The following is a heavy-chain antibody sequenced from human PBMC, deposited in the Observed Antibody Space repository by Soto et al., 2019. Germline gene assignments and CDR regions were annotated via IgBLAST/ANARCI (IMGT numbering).Heavy chain of an antibody. CDR1: GGTFSSYA. CDR3: VARQGGGIAAAGTIDY. J-gene: IGHJ4*02. V-gene: IGHV1-69*01. CDR2: IIPIIGTA. Sequence: QVQLVQSGAEVKKPGSSVKVSCKASGGTFSSYASSLVRQAPGQGLEWMGGIIPIIGTANYAQQYQGRVKITAAESTSTAAMELSSRRSADTAVYYCVARQGGGIAAAGTIDYWGQGTLVTVSS. D-gene: IGHD6-13*01.